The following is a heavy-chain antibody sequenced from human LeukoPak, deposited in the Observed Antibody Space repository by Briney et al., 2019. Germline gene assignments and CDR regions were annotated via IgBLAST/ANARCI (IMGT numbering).Heavy chain of an antibody. CDR2: IYYSGST. V-gene: IGHV4-61*08. Sequence: ASQTLSLTCTVTGFSISGGGYYWSWIRQPPGKGLEWIGYIYYSGSTNYNPSLKSRVTISVDTSKNQFSLKLSSVTAADTAVYYCARDRFITIFGVVYYYMDVWGKGTTVTVSS. CDR1: GFSISGGGYY. CDR3: ARDRFITIFGVVYYYMDV. J-gene: IGHJ6*03. D-gene: IGHD3-3*01.